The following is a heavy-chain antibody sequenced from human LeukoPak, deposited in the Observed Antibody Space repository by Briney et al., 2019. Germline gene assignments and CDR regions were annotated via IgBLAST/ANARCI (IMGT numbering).Heavy chain of an antibody. CDR1: GGTFSSYA. J-gene: IGHJ6*03. Sequence: ASVKVSCKASGGTFSSYAISWVRQAPGQGLEWMGWINPDSGVTKYAQKFQGRVTMTRDTSISTAYMELSRLTSDDTAVYYCARVKEQRLVPYYYYYIDVWGKGTTVTISS. CDR3: ARVKEQRLVPYYYYYIDV. CDR2: INPDSGVT. D-gene: IGHD6-13*01. V-gene: IGHV1-2*02.